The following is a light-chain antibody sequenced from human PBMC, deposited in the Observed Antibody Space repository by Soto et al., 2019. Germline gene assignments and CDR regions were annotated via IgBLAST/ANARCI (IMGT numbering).Light chain of an antibody. CDR3: SSFTGRSTLAYV. CDR2: EVS. CDR1: SSDVGGYNY. Sequence: QSVLTQPASVSGSPGQSITISCTGISSDVGGYNYVSWYQQHPDKAPKLMIYEVSNRPSGVSGRFSGPKSGNTASLTISGLQAEDEADYYCSSFTGRSTLAYVFGTGTNVAVL. V-gene: IGLV2-14*01. J-gene: IGLJ1*01.